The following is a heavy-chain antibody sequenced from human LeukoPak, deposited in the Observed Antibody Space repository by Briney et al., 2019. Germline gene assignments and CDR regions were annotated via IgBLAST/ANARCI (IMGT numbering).Heavy chain of an antibody. D-gene: IGHD3-3*01. V-gene: IGHV4-59*01. J-gene: IGHJ2*01. CDR1: GGSISSYY. CDR2: IYYSGST. Sequence: SETLSLTCTVSGGSISSYYWSWIRQPPGKGLEWIGYIYYSGSTNYNPSLKSRVTVSVDTSKNQFSLKLSSVTAADTAVYYCARYFPQDSHDFWSSDWYFDLWGRGTLVTVSS. CDR3: ARYFPQDSHDFWSSDWYFDL.